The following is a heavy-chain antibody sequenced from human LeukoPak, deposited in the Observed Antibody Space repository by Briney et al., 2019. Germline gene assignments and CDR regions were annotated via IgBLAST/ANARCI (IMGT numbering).Heavy chain of an antibody. V-gene: IGHV3-21*01. J-gene: IGHJ4*02. CDR3: ARDLGEVINYYFDY. CDR1: GFTFSNYN. Sequence: PGGSLRLSCAASGFTFSNYNMNWVRQAPGKGLEWVSSISSSSYIYYADSVKGRFTISRDNAKNSLYLQMNSLRAEDTAVYYCARDLGEVINYYFDYWGQGTLVTVSS. D-gene: IGHD3-16*01. CDR2: ISSSSYI.